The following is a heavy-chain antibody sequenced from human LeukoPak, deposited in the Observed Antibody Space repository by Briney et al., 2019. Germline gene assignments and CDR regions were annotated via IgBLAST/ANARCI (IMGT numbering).Heavy chain of an antibody. D-gene: IGHD2-21*02. CDR3: ARVRGDIKGHYYYMDV. CDR2: ISSSSSYI. CDR1: GFTFSSSG. Sequence: GGSLRLSCAASGFTFSSSGMNWVRQAPGKGLERVSSISSSSSYIYYADSMKGRFTISRDNAKNSLYLQMNSLRAEDTAVYYCARVRGDIKGHYYYMDVWGKGTTVTVSS. V-gene: IGHV3-21*01. J-gene: IGHJ6*03.